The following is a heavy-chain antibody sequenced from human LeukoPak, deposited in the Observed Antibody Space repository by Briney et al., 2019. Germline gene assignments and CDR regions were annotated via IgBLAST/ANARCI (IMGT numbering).Heavy chain of an antibody. CDR2: ISGSGDST. CDR1: GFTFSSYA. Sequence: PGGSLRLSCAASGFTFSSYAMSWVRQAPGKGLEWVSGISGSGDSTYYADSVKGRFTISRDNSKNTLYLQMNSLRAEDTAVYYCAKDRNSEGGAAKNYWGQGTLVTVSS. V-gene: IGHV3-23*01. J-gene: IGHJ4*02. CDR3: AKDRNSEGGAAKNY. D-gene: IGHD1-26*01.